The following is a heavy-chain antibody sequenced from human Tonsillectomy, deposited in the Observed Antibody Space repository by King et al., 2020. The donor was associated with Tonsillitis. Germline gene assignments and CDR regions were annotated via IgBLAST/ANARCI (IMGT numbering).Heavy chain of an antibody. CDR2: IRYDGSNK. Sequence: VQLVESGGGVVQPGGSLRLSCAASGFTFSSYGMHWVRQAPGKGLEWVAFIRYDGSNKYYADSVKGRFTISRDNSKNTLYLEMNSLRAEDTAVYYCAKDPLSGDRISYYYGMGVWGQGTTVTVSS. CDR1: GFTFSSYG. V-gene: IGHV3-30*02. D-gene: IGHD2/OR15-2a*01. J-gene: IGHJ6*02. CDR3: AKDPLSGDRISYYYGMGV.